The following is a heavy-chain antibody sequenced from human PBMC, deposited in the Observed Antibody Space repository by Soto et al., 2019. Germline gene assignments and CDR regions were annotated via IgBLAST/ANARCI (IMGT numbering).Heavy chain of an antibody. CDR3: ARQPGVVGTADLYGMDV. V-gene: IGHV1-18*01. CDR2: ISPYNGKT. CDR1: GYTFTNFG. D-gene: IGHD2-21*02. Sequence: QVHLVQPGAEVKKPGASVNVSCKASGYTFTNFGLNWVRQAPGQGLEWMAWISPYNGKTDYAQKVQGRVTVTTDTSTATAYMEMSSLTSDDTAVYYCARQPGVVGTADLYGMDVWGQGTTVTVSS. J-gene: IGHJ6*02.